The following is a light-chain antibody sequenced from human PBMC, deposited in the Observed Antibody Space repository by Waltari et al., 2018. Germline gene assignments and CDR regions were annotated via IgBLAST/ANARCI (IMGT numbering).Light chain of an antibody. J-gene: IGKJ1*01. CDR1: QSLVHRDGYAY. CDR3: MRGTHWPRT. Sequence: QSLVHRDGYAYLYWFELRPSESPKRLIYKVSRRDSGGPDRFSGSGSVTDLTLKISRVGAEDVGIDYCMRGTHWPRTCGQGTKVEIK. V-gene: IGKV2-30*02. CDR2: KVS.